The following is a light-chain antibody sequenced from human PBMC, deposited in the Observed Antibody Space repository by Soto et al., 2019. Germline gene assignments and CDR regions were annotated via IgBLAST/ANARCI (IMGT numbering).Light chain of an antibody. CDR2: GAS. CDR3: QHTFNSPTWT. Sequence: DIQMTQSPSTLSASVGDRVTITCRASQSISGWLAWYQQKPGKAPRVLISGASNLQSGVPSRFSGSGSGTDFTLTISSLQSEDFASYFCQHTFNSPTWTFGQGTKVDIK. CDR1: QSISGW. V-gene: IGKV1-5*01. J-gene: IGKJ1*01.